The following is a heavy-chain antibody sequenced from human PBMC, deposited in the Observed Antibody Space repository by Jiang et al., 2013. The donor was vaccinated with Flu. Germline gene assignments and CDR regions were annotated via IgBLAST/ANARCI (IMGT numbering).Heavy chain of an antibody. CDR2: IYHSGST. V-gene: IGHV4-38-2*01. CDR1: GYSISSGYY. CDR3: ARGIAVAAPGGMDV. J-gene: IGHJ6*04. Sequence: GPGLVKPSETLSLTCAVSGYSISSGYYWGWIRQPPGKGLEWIGSIYHSGSTYYNPSLKSRVTISVDTSKNQFSLKLSSVTAADTAVYYCARGIAVAAPGGMDVWGKGTTVTVSS. D-gene: IGHD6-19*01.